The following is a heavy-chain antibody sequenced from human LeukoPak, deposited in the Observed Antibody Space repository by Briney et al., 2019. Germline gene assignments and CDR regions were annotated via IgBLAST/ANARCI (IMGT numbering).Heavy chain of an antibody. CDR2: IIPIFGTA. Sequence: SVKVSCKASGYTFTSYGISWVRQAPGQGLEWMGGIIPIFGTANYAQKFQGRVTITTDESTSTAYMELSSLRSEDTAVYYCARARRDSSGYSPHNYYYYMDVWGKGTTVTVSS. CDR3: ARARRDSSGYSPHNYYYYMDV. J-gene: IGHJ6*03. V-gene: IGHV1-69*05. D-gene: IGHD3-22*01. CDR1: GYTFTSYG.